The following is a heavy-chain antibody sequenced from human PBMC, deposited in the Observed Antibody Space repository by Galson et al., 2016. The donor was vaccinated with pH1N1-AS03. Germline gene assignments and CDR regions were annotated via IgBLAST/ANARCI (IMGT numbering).Heavy chain of an antibody. CDR3: ARDPRGPCSSATCATTYYFGMDV. V-gene: IGHV1-2*04. J-gene: IGHJ6*02. D-gene: IGHD1-26*01. Sequence: SVKVSCKASGYIFTGFYVHWVRQAPGQGLEWMGWINPNNGVTNYAQKFQAWVTMTGDTSISTAYMELYGLKSDDTAVYYCARDPRGPCSSATCATTYYFGMDVWDQGTTVIVSS. CDR2: INPNNGVT. CDR1: GYIFTGFY.